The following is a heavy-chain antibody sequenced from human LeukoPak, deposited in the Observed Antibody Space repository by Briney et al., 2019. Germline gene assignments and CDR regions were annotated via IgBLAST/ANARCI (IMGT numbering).Heavy chain of an antibody. Sequence: SETLSLTCTVSGGSISCYYWSWIRQPPGKGLEWIGYIYTSGSTNYNPSLKSRVTISVDTSKNQFSLKLSSVTAADTAVYYCARHEDYYGSGSPDGYYYYYYYMDVSGKGTTVTVSS. CDR2: IYTSGST. V-gene: IGHV4-4*09. CDR1: GGSISCYY. CDR3: ARHEDYYGSGSPDGYYYYYYYMDV. D-gene: IGHD3-10*01. J-gene: IGHJ6*03.